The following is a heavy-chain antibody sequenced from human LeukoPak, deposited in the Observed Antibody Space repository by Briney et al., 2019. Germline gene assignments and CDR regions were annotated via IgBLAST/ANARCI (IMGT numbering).Heavy chain of an antibody. CDR2: ISAYNGNT. J-gene: IGHJ5*02. D-gene: IGHD6-19*01. CDR3: ARGYSSGWFGDWFDP. V-gene: IGHV1-18*01. Sequence: ASVKVSCKASGYTFTSYGISWVRQAPGQGLEWMGWISAYNGNTNYAQKLQGRVTITADESTSTAYMELSSLRSEDTAVYYCARGYSSGWFGDWFDPWGQGTLVTVSS. CDR1: GYTFTSYG.